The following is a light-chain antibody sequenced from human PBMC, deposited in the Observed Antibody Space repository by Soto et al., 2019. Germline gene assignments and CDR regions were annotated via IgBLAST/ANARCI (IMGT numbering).Light chain of an antibody. J-gene: IGKJ2*01. CDR1: QSVSSYY. CDR3: QPYGSSPPYT. V-gene: IGKV3-20*01. CDR2: GAS. Sequence: EIVLTQSPGTLSLSPGERATLSCRASQSVSSYYLDWYQQKPGQAPRLLIYGASNRATGIPDRFSGSGSGTDFTLTISRLETEDLAVYYCQPYGSSPPYTFGQGTKLEIK.